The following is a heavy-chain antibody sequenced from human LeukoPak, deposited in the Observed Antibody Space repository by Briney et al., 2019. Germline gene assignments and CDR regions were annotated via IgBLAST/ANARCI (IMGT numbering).Heavy chain of an antibody. Sequence: PGRSLRLSCAASGFTFSSYGMHWVRQAPGKGLEWVAVISYDGSNKYYADSVKGRFTISRDNSKNMLYLQMNSLRAEDTAVYYCAKDLWRYDVDDLSDYWGQGTLVTVSS. CDR3: AKDLWRYDVDDLSDY. CDR1: GFTFSSYG. V-gene: IGHV3-30*18. CDR2: ISYDGSNK. D-gene: IGHD3-16*01. J-gene: IGHJ4*02.